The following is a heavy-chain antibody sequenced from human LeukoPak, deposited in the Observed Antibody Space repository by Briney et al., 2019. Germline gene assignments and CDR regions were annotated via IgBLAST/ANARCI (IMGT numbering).Heavy chain of an antibody. Sequence: SETLSLTCTVSSASISSYYWGWIRQSPGKGLEWIGYIQNTGGTNYNPSLKSRVSISKDTSKNQFSLQVRSVTAADTAVYYCVRHGSGWSFDYWGQGTLVTVSS. CDR2: IQNTGGT. V-gene: IGHV4-59*01. CDR1: SASISSYY. CDR3: VRHGSGWSFDY. D-gene: IGHD6-19*01. J-gene: IGHJ4*02.